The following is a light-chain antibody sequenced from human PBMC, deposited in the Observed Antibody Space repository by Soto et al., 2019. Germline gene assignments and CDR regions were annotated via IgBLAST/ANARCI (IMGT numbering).Light chain of an antibody. CDR2: AAS. CDR1: QSISSY. Sequence: DIQMTQSPSSLSASVGDRVTITCRASQSISSYLNWYQQKPGKAPKLLIYAASRLQSGVPSRFSGSGSGTDFTLTISSLQPEDFATYYCQQSYSTPYTFGQWTKLDIK. CDR3: QQSYSTPYT. V-gene: IGKV1-39*01. J-gene: IGKJ2*01.